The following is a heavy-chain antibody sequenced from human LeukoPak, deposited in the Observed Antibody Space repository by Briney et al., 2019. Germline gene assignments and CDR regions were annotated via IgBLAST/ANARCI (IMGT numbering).Heavy chain of an antibody. CDR3: ARDHIVVVPAAIEYYYYYGMDV. CDR2: IYYSGST. D-gene: IGHD2-2*02. CDR1: GGSISSGGYY. J-gene: IGHJ6*02. Sequence: SETLSLTCTVSGGSISSGGYYWSWIRQHPGKGLEWIGYIYYSGSTSYNPSLKSRVTISVDTSKNQFSLKLSSVTAADTAVYYCARDHIVVVPAAIEYYYYYGMDVWGQGTTVTVSS. V-gene: IGHV4-31*03.